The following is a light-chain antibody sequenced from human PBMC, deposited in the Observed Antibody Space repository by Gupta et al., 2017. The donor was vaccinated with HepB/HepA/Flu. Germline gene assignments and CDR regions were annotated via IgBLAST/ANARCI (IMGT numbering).Light chain of an antibody. V-gene: IGLV2-14*03. CDR1: ISDVGGYNS. J-gene: IGLJ3*02. Sequence: QSALTQPASVSGSPGQSITISCTGSISDVGGYNSVSWYQHHPGKAPKLMIYDVSNRPLGVSNRFSGSKSGNTASLTISGLQADDEADYDCTSYTSSSTLFGGGTTLTVL. CDR2: DVS. CDR3: TSYTSSSTL.